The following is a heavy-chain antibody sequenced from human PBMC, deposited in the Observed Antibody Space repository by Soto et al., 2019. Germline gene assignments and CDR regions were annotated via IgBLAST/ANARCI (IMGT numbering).Heavy chain of an antibody. CDR2: ISGSGGST. CDR3: ARSSSILWDYYYYGIDV. Sequence: PGGSLRLSCAASGFTFSSYAMSWVRQAPGKGLEWVSAISGSGGSTYYADSVKGRFTISRDNSKNTLYLQMNSLRAEDTAVYYCARSSSILWDYYYYGIDVWGQGTTVTVSS. CDR1: GFTFSSYA. D-gene: IGHD6-19*01. V-gene: IGHV3-23*01. J-gene: IGHJ6*02.